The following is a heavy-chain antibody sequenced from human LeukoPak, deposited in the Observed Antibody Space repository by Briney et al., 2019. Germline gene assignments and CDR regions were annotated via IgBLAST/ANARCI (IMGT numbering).Heavy chain of an antibody. V-gene: IGHV4-38-2*02. CDR1: GYSISSGYY. Sequence: SETLSLICTVSGYSISSGYYWGWIRQPPGKGLEWIGSIYHSGSTNYNPSLKSRVTISVDKSKNQFSLKLSSVTAADTAVYYCARVVFGVSSLYYFDYWGQGTLVTVSS. D-gene: IGHD3-3*01. CDR3: ARVVFGVSSLYYFDY. CDR2: IYHSGST. J-gene: IGHJ4*02.